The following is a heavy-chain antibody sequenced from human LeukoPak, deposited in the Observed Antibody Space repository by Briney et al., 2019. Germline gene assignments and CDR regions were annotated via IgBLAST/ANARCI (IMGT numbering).Heavy chain of an antibody. CDR3: AKGGLGGGSGSYYNELHYFDY. D-gene: IGHD3-10*01. V-gene: IGHV3-30*02. CDR1: GFTFSSYG. J-gene: IGHJ4*02. Sequence: GGSLRLSCAASGFTFSSYGMHWVRQAPGKGLEWVAFIRYDGSNKYYADSVKGRFTISRDNSENTLYLQMNSLRAEDTAVYYCAKGGLGGGSGSYYNELHYFDYWGQGTLVTVSS. CDR2: IRYDGSNK.